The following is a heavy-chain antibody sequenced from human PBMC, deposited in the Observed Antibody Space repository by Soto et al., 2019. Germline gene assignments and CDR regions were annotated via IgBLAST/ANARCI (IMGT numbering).Heavy chain of an antibody. V-gene: IGHV1-69*02. D-gene: IGHD3-10*01. J-gene: IGHJ4*02. CDR3: ASSYGSGYRGFDY. CDR1: GDTFNFYS. CDR2: VNPIVSMS. Sequence: QVQLVQSGAEVKRPGSSVKVSCKASGDTFNFYSINWVRQAPGLGLEWMGRVNPIVSMSNYAQKFQGRVTMTADKSTSTAYMELSSLRSEDMAIYSCASSYGSGYRGFDYWGQGALVTVSS.